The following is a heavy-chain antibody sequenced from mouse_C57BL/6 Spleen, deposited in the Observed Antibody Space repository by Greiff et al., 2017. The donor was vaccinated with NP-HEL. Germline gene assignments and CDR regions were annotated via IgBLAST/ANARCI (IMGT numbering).Heavy chain of an antibody. CDR3: ARKGVYYDSYWYFDV. J-gene: IGHJ1*03. CDR2: IYPRSGNT. D-gene: IGHD2-4*01. V-gene: IGHV1-81*01. Sequence: VKLMESGAELARPGASVKLSCKASGYTFTSYGISWVKQRTGQGLEWIGEIYPRSGNTYYNEKFKGKATLTADKSSSTAYMELRSLTSEDSAVYFCARKGVYYDSYWYFDVWGTGTTVTVSS. CDR1: GYTFTSYG.